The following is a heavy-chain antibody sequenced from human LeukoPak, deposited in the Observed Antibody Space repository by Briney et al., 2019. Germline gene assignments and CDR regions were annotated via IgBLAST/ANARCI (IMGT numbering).Heavy chain of an antibody. CDR3: ARHGGGSYRRGFDY. D-gene: IGHD1-26*01. CDR1: GGSFSGYY. V-gene: IGHV4-34*01. Sequence: PSETLSLTCAVYGGSFSGYYWSWIRQPPGKGLEWIGEINHSGSTNYNPSLKSRVTISVDTSKNQFSLKLSSVTAADTAVYYCARHGGGSYRRGFDYWGQGTLVTVSS. J-gene: IGHJ4*02. CDR2: INHSGST.